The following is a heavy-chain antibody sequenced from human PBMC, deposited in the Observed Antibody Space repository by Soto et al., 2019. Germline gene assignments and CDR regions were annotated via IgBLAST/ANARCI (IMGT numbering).Heavy chain of an antibody. CDR1: GGTFSSYS. CDR3: ARDGGRHSGGIDY. J-gene: IGHJ4*02. D-gene: IGHD1-26*01. Sequence: QVQLVQSGAEVKKPGSSVKVSCKASGGTFSSYSINWVRQAPGQGLEWMGEIIPIFGTANYAQKFQGRVTITADESTRTAYMELRSLRSEDTAGYYCARDGGRHSGGIDYWGQGTLVTVSS. CDR2: IIPIFGTA. V-gene: IGHV1-69*01.